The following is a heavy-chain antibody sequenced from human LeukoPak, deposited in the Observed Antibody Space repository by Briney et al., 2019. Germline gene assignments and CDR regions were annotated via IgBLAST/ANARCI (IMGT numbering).Heavy chain of an antibody. J-gene: IGHJ4*02. D-gene: IGHD3-22*01. CDR3: ARNFREISSGYHYPLDY. Sequence: SETLSLTCTVSGGSISSSSYYWGWIRQPPGKGLEWIGSIYYSGSTYYNPSLKSRVTISVDTSKNQFSLKLSSVTAADTAVYYCARNFREISSGYHYPLDYWGQGTLVTVSS. CDR1: GGSISSSSYY. V-gene: IGHV4-39*01. CDR2: IYYSGST.